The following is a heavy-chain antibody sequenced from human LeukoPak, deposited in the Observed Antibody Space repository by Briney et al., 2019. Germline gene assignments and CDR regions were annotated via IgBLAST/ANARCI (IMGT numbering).Heavy chain of an antibody. Sequence: SETLSLTCTVSGDSISSYYWSWIRQPAGKGLEWIGRIYTSGSTNYNPSLKSRVTMSVDMSKNQFSLKLSSVTAADTAVYYCARESIAVAGTNWFDPWGQGTLVTVSS. CDR3: ARESIAVAGTNWFDP. J-gene: IGHJ5*02. CDR2: IYTSGST. V-gene: IGHV4-4*07. CDR1: GDSISSYY. D-gene: IGHD6-19*01.